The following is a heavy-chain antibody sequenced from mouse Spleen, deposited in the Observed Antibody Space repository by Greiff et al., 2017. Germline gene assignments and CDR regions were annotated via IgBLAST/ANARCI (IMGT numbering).Heavy chain of an antibody. CDR1: GFTFSDYG. V-gene: IGHV5-17*01. CDR2: ISSGSSTI. D-gene: IGHD2-14*01. J-gene: IGHJ4*01. Sequence: EVKLVESGGGLVKPGGSLKLSCAASGFTFSDYGMHWVRQAPEKGLEWVAYISSGSSTIYYADTVKGRFTISRDNAKNTLFLQMTSLRSEDTAMYYCAAYYRYDGAMDYWGQGTSVTVSS. CDR3: AAYYRYDGAMDY.